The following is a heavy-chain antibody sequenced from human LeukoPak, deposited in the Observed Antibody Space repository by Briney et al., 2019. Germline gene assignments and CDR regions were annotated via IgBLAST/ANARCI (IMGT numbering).Heavy chain of an antibody. CDR1: GFTFSSYA. CDR3: AKSRGYYDFRSGYFKHEEDAFDI. J-gene: IGHJ3*02. D-gene: IGHD3-3*01. CDR2: ISGSGGST. Sequence: GGSLRLSCAASGFTFSSYAMSWVRQAPGKGLEWVAAISGSGGSTYYADPVKGRFTISRDNSKNTLYLQMNSLRAEDTDVYYCAKSRGYYDFRSGYFKHEEDAFDIWGQGTMVTVSS. V-gene: IGHV3-23*01.